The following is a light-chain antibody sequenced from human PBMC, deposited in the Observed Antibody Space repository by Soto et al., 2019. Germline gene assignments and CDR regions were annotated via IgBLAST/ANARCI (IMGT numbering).Light chain of an antibody. CDR1: QGIRND. J-gene: IGKJ1*01. Sequence: IQISQSPSSLSASDGDRVTLTCRASQGIRNDLGWYQQKPGKAPKLLIYAASSLQSGVPSRFSGSGSGTEFTLTISSLQPDDFATYYCQQYNSYWTFGQGTKVDI. CDR2: AAS. V-gene: IGKV1-17*01. CDR3: QQYNSYWT.